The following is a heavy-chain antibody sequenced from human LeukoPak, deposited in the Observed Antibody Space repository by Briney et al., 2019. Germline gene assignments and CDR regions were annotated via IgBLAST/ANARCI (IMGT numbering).Heavy chain of an antibody. CDR1: GFTFSNAW. Sequence: PGGSLRLSCAASGFTFSNAWMSWVRQAPGKRLEWVGRVKSKTNGGTIDYAAPVKGRSTITRDDSKNTLYLQMNSLKTEDAAVYYCTKFDYAAFEDWGQGALVTVSS. CDR2: VKSKTNGGTI. CDR3: TKFDYAAFED. J-gene: IGHJ4*02. D-gene: IGHD4-17*01. V-gene: IGHV3-15*01.